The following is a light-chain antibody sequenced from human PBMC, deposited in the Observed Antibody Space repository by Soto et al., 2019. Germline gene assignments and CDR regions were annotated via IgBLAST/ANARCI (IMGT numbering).Light chain of an antibody. CDR2: EVT. J-gene: IGLJ3*02. V-gene: IGLV2-8*01. Sequence: QSALTQPPSSSGSPGQSVTISCTGTSSDVGGYNYFSWYQQHPGKAPRLMVYEVTKRPSGVPARFSGSKSGNTASLTVSGLQAEDEADYYCSSHAGSNNVVFGGGTKVTVL. CDR3: SSHAGSNNVV. CDR1: SSDVGGYNY.